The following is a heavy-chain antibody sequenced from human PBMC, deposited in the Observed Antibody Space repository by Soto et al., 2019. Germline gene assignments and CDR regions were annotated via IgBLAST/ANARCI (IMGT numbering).Heavy chain of an antibody. D-gene: IGHD5-12*01. CDR3: ASHGWLSH. CDR1: GDTLIGYY. J-gene: IGHJ4*02. V-gene: IGHV1-2*02. Sequence: XVKVSCXXSGDTLIGYYLHWVRQAPGQGLXXXXXXXXXXXXXXXAQKFEGRLTMTRDTSINTAYMELSSLRSDDTGVYYCASHGWLSHWGQGTLVTVSS. CDR2: XXXXXXXX.